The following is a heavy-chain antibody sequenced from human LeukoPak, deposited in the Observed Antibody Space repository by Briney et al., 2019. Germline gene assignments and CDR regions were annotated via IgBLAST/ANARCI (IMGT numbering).Heavy chain of an antibody. J-gene: IGHJ4*02. CDR2: IIPILGIA. Sequence: GSSVKVSCKASGGTFSSYTISWVRQAPGQGLEWMGRIIPILGIANYAQKFQGRVTITADKSTSTAYMELSSLRSEDTAVYYCARASIAVAGVFDYWGQGTLVTVSS. V-gene: IGHV1-69*02. CDR1: GGTFSSYT. CDR3: ARASIAVAGVFDY. D-gene: IGHD6-19*01.